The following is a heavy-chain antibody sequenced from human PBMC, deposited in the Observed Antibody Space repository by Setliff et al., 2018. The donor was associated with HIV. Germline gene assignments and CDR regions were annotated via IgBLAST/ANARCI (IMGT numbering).Heavy chain of an antibody. CDR3: ARRDSSGWYYFDY. CDR2: IYTTGST. V-gene: IGHV4-4*09. Sequence: PSETLSLTCTVSGGSISSYYWSWIRQPPGKGLEWIGCIYTTGSTNYNPSLKSRVTISVDTSKNQFSLKLSSVTAADTAVYYCARRDSSGWYYFDYWGQGTLVTVSS. J-gene: IGHJ4*02. D-gene: IGHD6-19*01. CDR1: GGSISSYY.